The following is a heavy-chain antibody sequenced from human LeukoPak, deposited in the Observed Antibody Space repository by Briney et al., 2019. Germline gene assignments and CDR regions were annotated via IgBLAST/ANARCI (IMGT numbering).Heavy chain of an antibody. CDR2: ISGNGAVT. CDR3: AIADSSSWYNFDY. CDR1: GFTFSNYA. D-gene: IGHD6-13*01. J-gene: IGHJ4*02. Sequence: GGSLRLSCAASGFTFSNYAMTWVRQAPGKGLEWVSSISGNGAVTFYTDSVRGRFTISKDNSKNTLYLQMNSLRAEDTAVYYCAIADSSSWYNFDYWGQGTLVTVSS. V-gene: IGHV3-23*01.